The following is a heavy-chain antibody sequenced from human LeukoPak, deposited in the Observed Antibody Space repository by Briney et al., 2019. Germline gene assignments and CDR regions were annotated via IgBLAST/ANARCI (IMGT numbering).Heavy chain of an antibody. Sequence: VSVKVSCKASGYTFTGYYMHWVRQAPGQGLEWMGRINPNSGGTNYAQKFQGRVTMTRDTSISTAYMELSRLRSDDTAVYYCAREGPLLLWFGEPGDAFDIWGQGTMVTVSS. V-gene: IGHV1-2*06. CDR2: INPNSGGT. CDR3: AREGPLLLWFGEPGDAFDI. D-gene: IGHD3-10*01. CDR1: GYTFTGYY. J-gene: IGHJ3*02.